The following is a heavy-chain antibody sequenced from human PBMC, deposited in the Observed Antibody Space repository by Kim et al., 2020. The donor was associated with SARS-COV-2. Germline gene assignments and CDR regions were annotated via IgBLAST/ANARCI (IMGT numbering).Heavy chain of an antibody. CDR1: GYTFTSYY. V-gene: IGHV1-46*01. CDR3: ARDITMIVVVITQYYYGMDC. Sequence: ASVKVSCKASGYTFTSYYMHWVRQAPGQGLEWMGIINPSGGSTSYAQKFQGRVTMTRDTSTSTVYMELSSLRSEDTAVYYCARDITMIVVVITQYYYGMDCWGQGPTLTLSS. CDR2: INPSGGST. D-gene: IGHD3-22*01. J-gene: IGHJ6*02.